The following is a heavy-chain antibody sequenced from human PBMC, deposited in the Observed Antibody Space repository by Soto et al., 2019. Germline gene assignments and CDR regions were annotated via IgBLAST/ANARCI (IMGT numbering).Heavy chain of an antibody. CDR2: IIPLFGTA. V-gene: IGHV1-69*13. D-gene: IGHD3-22*01. CDR1: GGTFNKYA. J-gene: IGHJ4*02. Sequence: SVKVSCKAAGGTFNKYAIDWVRQVPGQGLEWMGGIIPLFGTANYAQKFQGRVTITADEATSTAYMELRSLRSEDTAVYYCARQFDYETSGYYYAYWGQGTLVTV. CDR3: ARQFDYETSGYYYAY.